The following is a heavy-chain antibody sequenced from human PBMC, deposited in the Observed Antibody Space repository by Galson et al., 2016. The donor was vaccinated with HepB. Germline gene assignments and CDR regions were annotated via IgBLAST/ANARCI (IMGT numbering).Heavy chain of an antibody. Sequence: SLRLSCAASAFTFRSYWMSWVRQAPGKGLEWVANMNQDGSEKYYVDSVKGRFAISRDNAKNSLYLQMNSLRAEDTAVYYCAREGGQSTEAPLDSWGQGTLVTVSP. CDR3: AREGGQSTEAPLDS. CDR1: AFTFRSYW. J-gene: IGHJ4*02. D-gene: IGHD6-6*01. V-gene: IGHV3-7*01. CDR2: MNQDGSEK.